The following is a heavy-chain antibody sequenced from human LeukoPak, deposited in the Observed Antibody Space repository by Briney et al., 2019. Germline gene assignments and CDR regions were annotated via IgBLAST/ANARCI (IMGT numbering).Heavy chain of an antibody. D-gene: IGHD2-21*02. V-gene: IGHV4-59*12. CDR2: IYYSGST. CDR3: ASGPWVTPFDY. CDR1: GGSISSYY. Sequence: SETLSLTCTVSGGSISSYYWSWIRQPPGKGLEWIGYIYYSGSTNYNPFLKSRVTISVDTSKNQFSLNLNSVTAADTAVYFCASGPWVTPFDYWGQGTLVPVSS. J-gene: IGHJ4*02.